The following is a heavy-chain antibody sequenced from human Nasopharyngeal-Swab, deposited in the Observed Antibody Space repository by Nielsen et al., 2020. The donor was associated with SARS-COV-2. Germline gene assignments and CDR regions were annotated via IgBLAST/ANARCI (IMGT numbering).Heavy chain of an antibody. J-gene: IGHJ4*02. D-gene: IGHD3-22*01. V-gene: IGHV3-53*01. Sequence: GESLKISCAASGFTFSSYSMNWVRQAPGKGLEWVSVIYSGGSTYYADSVKGRFTISRDNSKNTLYLQMNSLRAEDTAVYYFAKAIAYYYDSSGYYYFDSWGQGTLVTVSS. CDR3: AKAIAYYYDSSGYYYFDS. CDR2: IYSGGST. CDR1: GFTFSSYS.